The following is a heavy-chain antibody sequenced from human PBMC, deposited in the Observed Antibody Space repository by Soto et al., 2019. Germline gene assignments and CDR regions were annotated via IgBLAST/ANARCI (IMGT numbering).Heavy chain of an antibody. D-gene: IGHD2-15*01. Sequence: QVQLVESGGGVVQPGRSLRLSCAASGFTFSTYGMHWVRQAPGKGLEWVAVIWYDGSNKNYADSVKGRFTISRDNSKNTRYLQMNSLRAEDTAVYDCARGGYCSGGSCPYFDYWGQGTLVTVSS. CDR3: ARGGYCSGGSCPYFDY. CDR2: IWYDGSNK. V-gene: IGHV3-33*01. J-gene: IGHJ4*02. CDR1: GFTFSTYG.